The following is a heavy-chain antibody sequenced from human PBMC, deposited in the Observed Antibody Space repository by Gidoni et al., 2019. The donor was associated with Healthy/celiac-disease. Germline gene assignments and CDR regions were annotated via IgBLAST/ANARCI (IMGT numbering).Heavy chain of an antibody. CDR3: ARIGLAADGYYYFDY. V-gene: IGHV2-70*15. CDR2: IDWDDDK. CDR1: GFSLSTSGMC. D-gene: IGHD6-13*01. Sequence: QVTLRESGPALVKPTQTLTLTCTFSGFSLSTSGMCVSWIRQPPGKALEWLARIDWDDDKYYSTSLKTRITISKDTYKNQVVLTMTNMDPVDTATYYCARIGLAADGYYYFDYWGQGTLVTVSS. J-gene: IGHJ4*02.